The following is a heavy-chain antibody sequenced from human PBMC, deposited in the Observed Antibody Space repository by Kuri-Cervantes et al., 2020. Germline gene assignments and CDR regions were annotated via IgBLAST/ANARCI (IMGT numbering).Heavy chain of an antibody. Sequence: ETLSLTCAASGFTFNNNGMSWVRQAPGKGLEWVSAISGSDYSTHYSDSVKGRFTISRGNSKNTVYLQMNSLRAEDTAVYYCAKENFDWLLYIDFWGQGTLVTVSS. J-gene: IGHJ4*02. CDR3: AKENFDWLLYIDF. CDR2: ISGSDYST. D-gene: IGHD3-9*01. CDR1: GFTFNNNG. V-gene: IGHV3-23*01.